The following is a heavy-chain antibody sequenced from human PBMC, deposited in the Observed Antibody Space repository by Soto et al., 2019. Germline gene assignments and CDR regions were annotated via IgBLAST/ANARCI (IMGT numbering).Heavy chain of an antibody. CDR2: IYSGGST. CDR3: ARWWAGRDYDFWSKYYYYYMDV. Sequence: EVQLVESGGGLVQPGGSLRLSCAASGFTVSSNYMSWVRQAPGKGLEWVSVIYSGGSTYYADSVKGRFTISRHNSKNKLYLQMNSLRAEDTAVYYCARWWAGRDYDFWSKYYYYYMDVWGKGTTVTVSS. CDR1: GFTVSSNY. V-gene: IGHV3-53*04. D-gene: IGHD3-3*01. J-gene: IGHJ6*03.